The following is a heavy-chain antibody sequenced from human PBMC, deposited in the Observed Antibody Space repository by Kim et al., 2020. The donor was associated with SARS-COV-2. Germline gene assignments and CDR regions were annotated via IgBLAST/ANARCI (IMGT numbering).Heavy chain of an antibody. Sequence: GGSLRLSCAASGFTFSSYTMSWVRQAPGKGLEWVSAISGSGGSTYYADSVKGRFTISRDNSKNTLYLQMNSLRAEDTAVYYCAKDVSRIRIFGVVTRGGMDVWRRGPTVRVS. D-gene: IGHD3-3*01. CDR3: AKDVSRIRIFGVVTRGGMDV. V-gene: IGHV3-23*01. CDR1: GFTFSSYT. J-gene: IGHJ6*02. CDR2: ISGSGGST.